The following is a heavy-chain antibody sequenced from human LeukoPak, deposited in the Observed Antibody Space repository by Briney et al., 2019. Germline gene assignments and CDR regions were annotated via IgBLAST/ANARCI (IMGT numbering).Heavy chain of an antibody. CDR1: GYTFTGYY. CDR3: ARGITMVRGEVNWFDP. D-gene: IGHD3-10*01. Sequence: ASVKVSCKASGYTFTGYYMHWVRQAPGQGLEWMGWINPNSGGTNYAQKFQGRVTMTRDTSISTAYMELSRLRSDDTAVYYCARGITMVRGEVNWFDPWGQGTLVTVSS. J-gene: IGHJ5*02. CDR2: INPNSGGT. V-gene: IGHV1-2*02.